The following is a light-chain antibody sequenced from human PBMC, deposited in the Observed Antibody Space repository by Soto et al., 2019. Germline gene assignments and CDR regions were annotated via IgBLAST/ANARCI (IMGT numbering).Light chain of an antibody. CDR3: QHYGSLPLT. J-gene: IGKJ4*01. CDR1: QSVSSNY. Sequence: EIVLTQSPGTLSLSPGERATLSCRASQSVSSNYLAWYQQKPGQAPRVLIYGASSRATGIPDRFSGSGSGTDFTLTISRLEPEDFAVYYCQHYGSLPLTFGGGTKVDIK. CDR2: GAS. V-gene: IGKV3-20*01.